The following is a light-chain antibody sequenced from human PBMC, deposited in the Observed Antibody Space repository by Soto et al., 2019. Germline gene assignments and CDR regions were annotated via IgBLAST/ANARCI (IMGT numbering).Light chain of an antibody. V-gene: IGKV3D-15*01. Sequence: SPGTLSLSKGERATRSGRASQSVSSSYLAWYQQKPGRAPRLLIYGASTRATGIPARFSGSGSVTEFTLTISSLQSEDFAVYYCQQYNNWPITFGQRRRLEIK. CDR1: QSVSSSY. CDR2: GAS. CDR3: QQYNNWPIT. J-gene: IGKJ5*01.